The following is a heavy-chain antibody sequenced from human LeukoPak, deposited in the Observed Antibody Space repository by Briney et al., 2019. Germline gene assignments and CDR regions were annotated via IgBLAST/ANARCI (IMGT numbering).Heavy chain of an antibody. CDR3: ARLHYGGNYGYYYYYMDV. D-gene: IGHD4-23*01. J-gene: IGHJ6*03. V-gene: IGHV4-39*01. CDR2: IYYTGST. CDR1: GGSFSGYY. Sequence: SETLSLTCAVYGGSFSGYYWGWIRQPPGKGLEWIGSIYYTGSTYYNPSLKSRVSISVDTSKNQFSLKVSSVTAADTAVYYCARLHYGGNYGYYYYYMDVWGKGTTVTISS.